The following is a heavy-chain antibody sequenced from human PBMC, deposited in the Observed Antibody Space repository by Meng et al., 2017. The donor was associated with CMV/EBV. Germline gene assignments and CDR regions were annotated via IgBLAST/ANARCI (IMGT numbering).Heavy chain of an antibody. Sequence: SETLSLTCTVSGGSISSYYWSWIRQPPGKGLEWIGYIYYSGSTNYNPSLKSRVTISVDTSKNQFSLRLSTVTAADTAVYYCARMLAHVYGMDVWGQGTTVTVSS. V-gene: IGHV4-59*01. CDR2: IYYSGST. CDR1: GGSISSYY. D-gene: IGHD2-8*01. CDR3: ARMLAHVYGMDV. J-gene: IGHJ6*02.